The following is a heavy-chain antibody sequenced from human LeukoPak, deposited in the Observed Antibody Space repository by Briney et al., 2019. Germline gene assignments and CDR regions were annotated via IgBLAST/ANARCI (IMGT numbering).Heavy chain of an antibody. V-gene: IGHV3-48*01. Sequence: GGSLRLSCAASGFTFSGYSMNWVRQAPGKGLEWVSYISSSSTIIYSADSVKGRFTISRDNSKNTLYLQMSSLRAEDTAVYYCATLRKSLWIPEFDFWGQGTLVTVSS. J-gene: IGHJ4*02. D-gene: IGHD1-1*01. CDR3: ATLRKSLWIPEFDF. CDR2: ISSSSTII. CDR1: GFTFSGYS.